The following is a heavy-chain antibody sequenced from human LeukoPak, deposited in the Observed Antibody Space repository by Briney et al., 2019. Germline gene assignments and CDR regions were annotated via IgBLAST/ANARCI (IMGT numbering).Heavy chain of an antibody. D-gene: IGHD1-26*01. Sequence: SETLSLACTVSGGSISSYYWSWIRQPAGKGLEWIGRIYTSGSTNYNPSLKSRVTMSVDTSKNHFSLKLSSVTAADTAVYYCARDCLFRSSQDYWGQGTLVTVSS. CDR1: GGSISSYY. V-gene: IGHV4-4*07. J-gene: IGHJ4*02. CDR3: ARDCLFRSSQDY. CDR2: IYTSGST.